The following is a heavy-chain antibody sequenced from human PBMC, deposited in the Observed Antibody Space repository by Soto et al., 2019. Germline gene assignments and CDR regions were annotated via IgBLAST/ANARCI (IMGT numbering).Heavy chain of an antibody. CDR1: GGSISSYY. J-gene: IGHJ4*02. CDR2: IYYSGST. CDR3: ARRDSSSRDYYFDY. D-gene: IGHD6-13*01. V-gene: IGHV4-59*08. Sequence: QVQLQESGPGLVKPSETLSLTCTVSGGSISSYYWSWIRQPPGKGLEWIGYIYYSGSTNYNPSLKRRVTISVETSKNQFSLKLSSVTAADTAVYYCARRDSSSRDYYFDYWGQGTLVTVSS.